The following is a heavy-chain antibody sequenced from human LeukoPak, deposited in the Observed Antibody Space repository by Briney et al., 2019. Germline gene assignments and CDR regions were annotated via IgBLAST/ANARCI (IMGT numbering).Heavy chain of an antibody. V-gene: IGHV3-7*01. CDR1: GFTLSNYW. Sequence: GGSLRLSCAASGFTLSNYWMSWVRQAPGKGLEWVANIKQDGSKLSYVDSVKGRFTVSRDNAKNSLYLQMNSLRAEDTAVYYCARENLEPFTIFGVDIFDYWGQGTLVTVSS. D-gene: IGHD3-3*01. CDR2: IKQDGSKL. J-gene: IGHJ4*02. CDR3: ARENLEPFTIFGVDIFDY.